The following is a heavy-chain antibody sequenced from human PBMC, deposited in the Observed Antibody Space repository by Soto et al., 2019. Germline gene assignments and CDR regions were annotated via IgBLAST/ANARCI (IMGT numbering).Heavy chain of an antibody. V-gene: IGHV4-31*03. CDR3: ARLGYCSGGSCYDVDY. J-gene: IGHJ4*02. CDR2: LYYSGST. CDR1: GGSISSGGYY. Sequence: QVQLQESGPGLVKPSQTLSLTCTVSGGSISSGGYYWSWFRQHPGKGLEWIGYLYYSGSTYYNPSLKSRVTISVDTSKNQFALKLSSVTAADTAVYYCARLGYCSGGSCYDVDYWGQGALVTVSS. D-gene: IGHD2-15*01.